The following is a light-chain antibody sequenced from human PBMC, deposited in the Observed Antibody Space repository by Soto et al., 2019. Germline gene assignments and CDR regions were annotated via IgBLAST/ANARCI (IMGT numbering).Light chain of an antibody. J-gene: IGKJ1*01. CDR3: QQSYSNTQT. V-gene: IGKV1-39*01. CDR1: QSISTY. CDR2: VAS. Sequence: DIQMTQSPSSLSASVGDRVTITCRASQSISTYLNWYQQKPGKAPKLLILVASTLPSGVPSRFSGSGSGKDFTLTISSLQPEDFATYYCQQSYSNTQTFGQGTKVEIK.